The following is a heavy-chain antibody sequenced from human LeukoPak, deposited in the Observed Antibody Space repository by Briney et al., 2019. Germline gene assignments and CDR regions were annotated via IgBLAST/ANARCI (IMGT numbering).Heavy chain of an antibody. D-gene: IGHD6-19*01. CDR1: GLTFSSYW. Sequence: GGSLRLSCAASGLTFSSYWMSWVRQAPGKGLEWVSSISSSSSYIYYADSLKGRFTISRDNAKNSLYLQMNSLRAEDTAVYYCARDLSSGWSDYYFDYWGQGTLVTVSS. V-gene: IGHV3-21*01. CDR2: ISSSSSYI. J-gene: IGHJ4*02. CDR3: ARDLSSGWSDYYFDY.